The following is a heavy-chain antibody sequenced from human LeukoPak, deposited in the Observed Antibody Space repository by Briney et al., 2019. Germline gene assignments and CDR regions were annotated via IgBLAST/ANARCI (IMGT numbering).Heavy chain of an antibody. CDR2: IWYDGSNK. J-gene: IGHJ6*02. D-gene: IGHD1-7*01. CDR1: GFTFSSYG. V-gene: IGHV3-33*01. CDR3: ARDLGDNWNYGNPRVRRMDV. Sequence: GGSLRLSCAASGFTFSSYGMHWVRQAPGKGLEWVAVIWYDGSNKYYADSVKGRFTISRDNSKNTLYLQMNSLRAEDTAVYYCARDLGDNWNYGNPRVRRMDVWGQGTKVNVSS.